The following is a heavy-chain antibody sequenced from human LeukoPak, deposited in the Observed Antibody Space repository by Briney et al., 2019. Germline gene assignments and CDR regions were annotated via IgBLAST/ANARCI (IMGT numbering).Heavy chain of an antibody. CDR1: GFTFSSYW. V-gene: IGHV3-74*01. CDR3: ARDYYDSSGYFYFDY. J-gene: IGHJ4*02. Sequence: GGSLSLSCAASGFTFSSYWMHWVRHAPGKGLVWVSRINSDGSSTSYADSVKGRFTISRDNAKNTLYLQMNSLRAEDTAVYYCARDYYDSSGYFYFDYWGQGTLVTVSS. CDR2: INSDGSST. D-gene: IGHD3-22*01.